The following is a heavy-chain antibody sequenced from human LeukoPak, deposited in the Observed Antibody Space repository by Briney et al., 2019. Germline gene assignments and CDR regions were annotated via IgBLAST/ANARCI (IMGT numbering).Heavy chain of an antibody. V-gene: IGHV3-23*01. Sequence: GGSLRLSCAASGFTFSSYAMSWVRQAPGKGLEWVSAISGSGGSTYYADSVKGRFTISRDNSKNTLYLQMNSLRAEDTAVYYCAKPPTPYGDYGPFDYWGQGTLVTVSS. CDR2: ISGSGGST. CDR1: GFTFSSYA. D-gene: IGHD4-17*01. J-gene: IGHJ4*02. CDR3: AKPPTPYGDYGPFDY.